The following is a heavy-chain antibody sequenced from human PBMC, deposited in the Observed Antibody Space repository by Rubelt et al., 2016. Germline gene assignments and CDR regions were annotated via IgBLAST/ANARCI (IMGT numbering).Heavy chain of an antibody. CDR3: ARSKDTAMVTDADWYFDL. J-gene: IGHJ2*01. CDR2: ISAYNGTT. Sequence: QVQLVQSGAEVKKPGASVKVSCKASGYTFTSYGISWVRQAPGQGLEWMGWISAYNGTTNYAQKHQGRCTYATDTSPSTAYMESGSLRSEDTAVYYCARSKDTAMVTDADWYFDLWGRGTLVTVSS. V-gene: IGHV1-18*01. CDR1: GYTFTSYG. D-gene: IGHD5-18*01.